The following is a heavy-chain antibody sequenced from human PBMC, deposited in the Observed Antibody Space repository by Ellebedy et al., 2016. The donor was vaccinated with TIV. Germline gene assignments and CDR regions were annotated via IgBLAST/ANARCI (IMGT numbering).Heavy chain of an antibody. CDR1: GFTFSSYS. V-gene: IGHV3-48*01. CDR3: ARDDSRAVAGNFDY. D-gene: IGHD6-19*01. Sequence: GESLKISCAASGFTFSSYSMNWVRQAPGKGLEWVSYISSSSSTIYYADSVKGRFTISRDNAKNSLYLQMNSLRAEDTAVYYCARDDSRAVAGNFDYWGQGTLVTVSS. J-gene: IGHJ4*02. CDR2: ISSSSSTI.